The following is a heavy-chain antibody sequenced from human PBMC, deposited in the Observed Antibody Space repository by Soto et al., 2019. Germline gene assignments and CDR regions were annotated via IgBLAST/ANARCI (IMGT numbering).Heavy chain of an antibody. J-gene: IGHJ4*02. Sequence: GGPLNLSFAASEFSFRSYWMTGVRQAPGKGLEWVALINEDGSQKYYVGSVKGRFIISRDNAKDSVYMQMDSLRAGDTAVYFCARVGRYGWDFDHWGQGTLVTVS. CDR3: ARVGRYGWDFDH. CDR1: EFSFRSYW. V-gene: IGHV3-7*01. CDR2: INEDGSQK. D-gene: IGHD5-18*01.